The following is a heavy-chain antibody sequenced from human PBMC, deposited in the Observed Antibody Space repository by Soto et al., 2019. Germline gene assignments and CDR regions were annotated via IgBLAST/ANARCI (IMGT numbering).Heavy chain of an antibody. V-gene: IGHV3-9*01. Sequence: SLKISCKGSGYSFTSYWIGWVRQMPGKGLEWVSGISWNSGSIGYADSVRGRFTISRDNAKNSLYLQMNSLRAEDTALYYCAKDVGPRGSSWFQYNWFDPWGQGTLVTVSS. CDR2: ISWNSGSI. D-gene: IGHD6-13*01. J-gene: IGHJ5*02. CDR1: GYSFTSYW. CDR3: AKDVGPRGSSWFQYNWFDP.